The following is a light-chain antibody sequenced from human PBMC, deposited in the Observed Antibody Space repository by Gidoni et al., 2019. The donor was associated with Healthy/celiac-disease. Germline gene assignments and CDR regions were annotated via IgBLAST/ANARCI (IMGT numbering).Light chain of an antibody. V-gene: IGKV1-39*01. Sequence: DIKMNQSPSSLSASVGDRVTITCRASQSISSYLNWYQQKPGKAPKLLIYAASSLQSGVPSRFSGSGSGTDFTLTISSLQPDDFATYYCQQSYSTPPTFGQGTKVEIK. CDR3: QQSYSTPPT. CDR2: AAS. CDR1: QSISSY. J-gene: IGKJ1*01.